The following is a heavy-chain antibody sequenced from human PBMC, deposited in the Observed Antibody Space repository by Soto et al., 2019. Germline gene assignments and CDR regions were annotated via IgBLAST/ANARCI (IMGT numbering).Heavy chain of an antibody. CDR1: GGSISSGGYY. Sequence: PSETLSLTCTVSGGSISSGGYYWSWIRQHPGKGLEWIGYIYYSGSTCYNPSLKSRVTISVDTSKNQFSLKLSSVTAADTAVYYCARAAHYSSPFRWFDPWGQGTLVTVSS. D-gene: IGHD6-13*01. V-gene: IGHV4-31*03. CDR3: ARAAHYSSPFRWFDP. CDR2: IYYSGST. J-gene: IGHJ5*02.